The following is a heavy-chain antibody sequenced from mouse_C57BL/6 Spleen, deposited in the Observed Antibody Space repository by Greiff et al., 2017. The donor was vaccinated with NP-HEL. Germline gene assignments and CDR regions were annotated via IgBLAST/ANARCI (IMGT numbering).Heavy chain of an antibody. CDR3: ARIGETTVVATDDY. Sequence: QVQLQQPGAELVRPGTSVKLSCKASGYTFTSYWMHWVKQRPGQGLEWIGVIDPSDSYTNYNQKFKGKATLTVDTSSSTAYMQLSSLTSADSAVYYCARIGETTVVATDDYWGQGTTLTVSS. CDR2: IDPSDSYT. D-gene: IGHD1-1*01. CDR1: GYTFTSYW. J-gene: IGHJ2*01. V-gene: IGHV1-59*01.